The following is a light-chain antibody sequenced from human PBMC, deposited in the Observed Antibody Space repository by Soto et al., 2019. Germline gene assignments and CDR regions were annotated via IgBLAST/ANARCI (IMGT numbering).Light chain of an antibody. CDR2: AAS. V-gene: IGKV1-9*01. J-gene: IGKJ2*01. Sequence: IQLTQSPSSLSASVGDRVTITCRATQASSSYLAWYQQKAGKAPKLLIYAASTLQSGVPSRFSGSGSGTDFTLTISSLQPEDFATYYCQQLNSFSYTFGQGTKLEIK. CDR3: QQLNSFSYT. CDR1: QASSSY.